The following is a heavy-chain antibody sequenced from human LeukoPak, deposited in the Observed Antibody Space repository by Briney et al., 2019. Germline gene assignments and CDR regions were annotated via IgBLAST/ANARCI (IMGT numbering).Heavy chain of an antibody. J-gene: IGHJ3*02. Sequence: GGSLRLSCSASGFTFSSYAMSWVRQAPGKGLEWVSAISGSGGSKYYADSVKGRFTISRDNSKNTLYLQMNSLRAEDTSVYYCARMSSVVHDAFDIWGQGTMVTVSS. CDR2: ISGSGGSK. CDR3: ARMSSVVHDAFDI. CDR1: GFTFSSYA. D-gene: IGHD2-15*01. V-gene: IGHV3-23*01.